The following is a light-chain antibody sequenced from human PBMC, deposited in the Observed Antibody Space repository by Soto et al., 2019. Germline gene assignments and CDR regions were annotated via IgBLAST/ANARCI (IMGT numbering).Light chain of an antibody. CDR3: SSYAGSNNYV. J-gene: IGLJ1*01. CDR2: EVS. CDR1: SFSIGSNA. V-gene: IGLV2-8*02. Sequence: QSVLTQPPSASRTPGQRVTISCSGSSFSIGSNAVNWYQQHPGKAPKLMIYEVSKRPSGVPDRFSGSKSGNTASLTVSGLQAEDEADYYCSSYAGSNNYVFGTGTKLTVL.